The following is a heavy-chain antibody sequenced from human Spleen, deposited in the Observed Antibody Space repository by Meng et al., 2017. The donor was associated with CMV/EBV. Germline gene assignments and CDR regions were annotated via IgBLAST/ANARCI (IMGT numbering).Heavy chain of an antibody. D-gene: IGHD3-3*01. CDR3: ASTAGGYYDFWSGWFDP. Sequence: SETLSLTCNVSGASISSFYWSWIRQTPGKGLEWIGYIYNSGATNYNPSLKSRVTISVDTSKNQFSLKVSSVTAADTAVYYCASTAGGYYDFWSGWFDPWGQGTLVTVSS. CDR1: GASISSFY. J-gene: IGHJ5*02. CDR2: IYNSGAT. V-gene: IGHV4-59*01.